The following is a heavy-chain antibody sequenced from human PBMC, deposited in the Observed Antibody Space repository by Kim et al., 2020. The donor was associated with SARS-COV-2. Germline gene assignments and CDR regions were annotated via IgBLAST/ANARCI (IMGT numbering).Heavy chain of an antibody. Sequence: ASVKVSCKASGYTFTSYGISWVRQAPGQGLEWMGWISAYNGNTNYAQKLQGRVTMTTDTSTSTAYMELRSLRSDDTAVYYCARVGFRDYHNPSIYYYYGMDVWGQGTTVTVSS. CDR1: GYTFTSYG. CDR3: ARVGFRDYHNPSIYYYYGMDV. V-gene: IGHV1-18*01. J-gene: IGHJ6*02. CDR2: ISAYNGNT. D-gene: IGHD4-17*01.